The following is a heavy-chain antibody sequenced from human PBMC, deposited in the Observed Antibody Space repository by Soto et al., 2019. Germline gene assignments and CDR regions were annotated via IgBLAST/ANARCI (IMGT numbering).Heavy chain of an antibody. V-gene: IGHV3-74*01. CDR3: VRGQRGGFDL. J-gene: IGHJ3*01. D-gene: IGHD2-15*01. Sequence: QVPGKGLLWVSHIQNDASLTTYADSVKGRFIISRDNAKNTLYLQMNGLRVEDTAVYFCVRGQRGGFDLWGQGTMVTVSS. CDR2: IQNDASLT.